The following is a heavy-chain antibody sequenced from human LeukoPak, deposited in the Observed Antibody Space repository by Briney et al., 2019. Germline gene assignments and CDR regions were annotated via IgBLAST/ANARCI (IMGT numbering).Heavy chain of an antibody. D-gene: IGHD3-22*01. CDR1: GGSISSSNW. J-gene: IGHJ4*02. CDR2: IYHSGSA. V-gene: IGHV4-4*02. Sequence: KPSETLSLTCAVSGGSISSSNWWSWVRQPPGKGLEWIGEIYHSGSANYNPSLKSRVTMSVDMAKNQFSLKLNSVTAADTAVYYCAREGLYDSSAYYPWAFDYWGQGTLVTVSS. CDR3: AREGLYDSSAYYPWAFDY.